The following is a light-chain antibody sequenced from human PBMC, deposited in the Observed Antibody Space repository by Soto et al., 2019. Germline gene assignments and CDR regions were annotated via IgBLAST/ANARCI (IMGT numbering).Light chain of an antibody. CDR2: AGS. V-gene: IGKV1-39*01. CDR3: QQSYSIPPT. J-gene: IGKJ5*01. Sequence: DIQMTQSPSSLSASVGDRVTITCRASQSIRSYLNWYQQKPGKAPKLLLYAGSSLQSVVPSRFSGSESGTDFTLIINSLHPEDFATYYCQQSYSIPPTFGQGTRLEIK. CDR1: QSIRSY.